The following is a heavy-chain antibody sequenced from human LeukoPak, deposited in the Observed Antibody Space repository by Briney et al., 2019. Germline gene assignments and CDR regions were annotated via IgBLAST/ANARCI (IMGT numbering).Heavy chain of an antibody. J-gene: IGHJ6*03. V-gene: IGHV4-59*02. Sequence: SETLSLTCTVSGGSGSSDSWSWIRQPPGQGLEWIGYISYSGSTSYNPSLKSRVTISVDPSKSQLSLKLRSVTAADAAVYYCARHGSGRYYYYYMDVWGKGTTVTVSS. CDR2: ISYSGST. CDR1: GGSGSSDS. CDR3: ARHGSGRYYYYYMDV. D-gene: IGHD1-26*01.